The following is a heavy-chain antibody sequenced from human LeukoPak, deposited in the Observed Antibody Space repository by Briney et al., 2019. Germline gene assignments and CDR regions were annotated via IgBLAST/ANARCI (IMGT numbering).Heavy chain of an antibody. J-gene: IGHJ6*03. D-gene: IGHD6-13*01. V-gene: IGHV3-48*04. CDR3: VRAPSYGSSWYYYMDV. Sequence: GGSLRLSCAASEFTFVRYAMNWVRQAPGKGLEWVSYISSSSFKIGYADSEKGRFTISRDNSKNSLYLQMDRLRVEDTAVYYCVRAPSYGSSWYYYMDVWGKGTTVTVSS. CDR1: EFTFVRYA. CDR2: ISSSSFKI.